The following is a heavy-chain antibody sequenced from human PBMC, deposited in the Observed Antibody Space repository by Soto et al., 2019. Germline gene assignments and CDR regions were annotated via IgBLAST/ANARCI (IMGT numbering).Heavy chain of an antibody. V-gene: IGHV1-69*01. CDR2: IIAILGKA. D-gene: IGHD1-26*01. Sequence: QVQLVQSGAEVKKPGSSVKVSCKASGGTFSSYAISWVRQAPGQGLEWMGGIIAILGKANYAEKFQGGVTITADESTSTAYMELSSLRSEDTAVYYCARERGGAIIVGITGTFDVWGQGTLVTVSS. J-gene: IGHJ3*01. CDR1: GGTFSSYA. CDR3: ARERGGAIIVGITGTFDV.